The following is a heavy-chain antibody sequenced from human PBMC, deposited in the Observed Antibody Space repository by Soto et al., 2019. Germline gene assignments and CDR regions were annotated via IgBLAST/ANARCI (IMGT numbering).Heavy chain of an antibody. Sequence: QVQLVQSGAEVKKPGASVKVSCKASGYTFTSYDINWVRQATGQGLEWMGWMNPNSGNTGYAQKFQGRVTMTRNTSISTAYMELSSLSCEDPAVYYCARERTGTTSMDVWGQGTTVTVSS. CDR3: ARERTGTTSMDV. V-gene: IGHV1-8*01. CDR2: MNPNSGNT. J-gene: IGHJ6*02. CDR1: GYTFTSYD. D-gene: IGHD1-1*01.